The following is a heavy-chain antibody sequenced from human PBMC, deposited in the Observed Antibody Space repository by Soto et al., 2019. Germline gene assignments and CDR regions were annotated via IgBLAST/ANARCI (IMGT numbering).Heavy chain of an antibody. CDR1: GFTFSSYA. V-gene: IGHV3-23*01. Sequence: EVQLLESGGGLVQPGGSLRLSCAASGFTFSSYAMSWVRQAPGKGLAWVSAISGSGGSTYYADSVKGRFPISRDNSKNTLYLQMNSLRAEDTAVYYCAKHRWELLEDFDYWGQGTLVTVSS. CDR2: ISGSGGST. D-gene: IGHD1-26*01. CDR3: AKHRWELLEDFDY. J-gene: IGHJ4*02.